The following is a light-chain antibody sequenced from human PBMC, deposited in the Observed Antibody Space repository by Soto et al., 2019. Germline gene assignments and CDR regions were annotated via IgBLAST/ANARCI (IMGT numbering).Light chain of an antibody. CDR1: SSDVGAYNL. V-gene: IGLV2-11*01. Sequence: QSALTQPRSVSGSPGQSVTISCTGTSSDVGAYNLVSWYQQHPGRVPKLMIYDVSRRPSGVPDRFSGSKSGNTASLTISGLQADDEADYYCCSYAGSYTLVFGGGTKLTVL. CDR3: CSYAGSYTLV. CDR2: DVS. J-gene: IGLJ3*02.